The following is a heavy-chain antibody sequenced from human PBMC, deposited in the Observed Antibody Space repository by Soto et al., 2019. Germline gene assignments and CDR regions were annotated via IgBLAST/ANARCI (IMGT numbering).Heavy chain of an antibody. J-gene: IGHJ5*02. Sequence: QLQLMQSGGEARNPGASVKVSCEASGYKFSSYAISWLRQAPGQGLEWMGLITPNSGYTNYAQKCQGRLILTTDIPSSTAYMELTSLTYDDTAMYYCATSYDTGFDPWGQGTLVSVS. D-gene: IGHD3-9*01. V-gene: IGHV1-18*01. CDR1: GYKFSSYA. CDR2: ITPNSGYT. CDR3: ATSYDTGFDP.